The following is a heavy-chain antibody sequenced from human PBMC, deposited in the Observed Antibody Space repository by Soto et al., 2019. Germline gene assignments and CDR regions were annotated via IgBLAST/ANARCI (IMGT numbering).Heavy chain of an antibody. V-gene: IGHV4-4*02. Sequence: SETLSLTCVVSGGSIIIDHWWSWVRQSPGKGLEWIGEINHSGSTNYNPSLKSRVTISVDTSKNQFSLKLSSVTAADMAVYYCARGGTDIVVVVAAPTNNWFDPWGQGTLVTVSS. J-gene: IGHJ5*02. CDR1: GGSIIIDHW. CDR3: ARGGTDIVVVVAAPTNNWFDP. CDR2: INHSGST. D-gene: IGHD2-15*01.